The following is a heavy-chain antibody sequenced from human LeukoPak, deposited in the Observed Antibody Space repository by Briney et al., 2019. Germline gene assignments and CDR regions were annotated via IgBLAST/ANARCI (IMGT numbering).Heavy chain of an antibody. Sequence: GGSLRLSCAASVFTSCGDSTYGGREAPGEGLERVSSICISSSYIYSADSVKGRFTISRDSAKNSLYLQMNSLRAEDTAVYYCARGSPHGYWGQGTLVTVSS. CDR2: ICISSSYI. CDR3: ARGSPHGY. V-gene: IGHV3-21*01. J-gene: IGHJ4*02. CDR1: VFTSCGDS.